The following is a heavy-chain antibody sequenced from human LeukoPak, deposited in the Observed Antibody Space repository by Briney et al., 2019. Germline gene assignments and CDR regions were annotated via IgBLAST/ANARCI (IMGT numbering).Heavy chain of an antibody. V-gene: IGHV1-2*04. Sequence: ASVKVSCKASGYTFTSYGISWVRQAPGQGLEWMGWINPNSGGTNYAQKFQGWVTMTRDTSISTAYMELSRLRSDDTAVYYCARGGDLDYWGQGTLVTVSS. CDR1: GYTFTSYG. J-gene: IGHJ4*02. CDR2: INPNSGGT. D-gene: IGHD2-21*02. CDR3: ARGGDLDY.